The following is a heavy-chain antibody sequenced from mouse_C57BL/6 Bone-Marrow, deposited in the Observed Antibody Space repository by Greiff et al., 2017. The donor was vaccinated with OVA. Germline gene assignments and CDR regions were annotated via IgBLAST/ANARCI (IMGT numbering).Heavy chain of an antibody. CDR2: IHPNIGST. CDR1: GYTFTSYW. V-gene: IGHV1-64*01. CDR3: ARGYGSPYAMDY. J-gene: IGHJ4*01. D-gene: IGHD1-1*01. Sequence: VQLQQPGAELVKPGASVKLSCKASGYTFTSYWMHWVKQRPGQGLEWIGMIHPNIGSTNYNEKFKSKATLTVDKSSSTAYMQLSSLTSEDSAVYYCARGYGSPYAMDYWGQGTSVTVSS.